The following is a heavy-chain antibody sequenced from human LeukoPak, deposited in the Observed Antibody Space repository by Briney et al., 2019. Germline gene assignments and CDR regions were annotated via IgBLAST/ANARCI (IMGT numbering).Heavy chain of an antibody. Sequence: GGSLRPSCAASGFTVSNNYMSWVRQAPGKGLEWVSVVYSGGSTYYADSVKGRFTISRDNSKNTLYLQMNSLRAEDTAVYYCARDHRSYYDVSGDYYFDYWGQGTLVTVSS. V-gene: IGHV3-53*01. CDR1: GFTVSNNY. CDR2: VYSGGST. J-gene: IGHJ4*02. CDR3: ARDHRSYYDVSGDYYFDY. D-gene: IGHD3-22*01.